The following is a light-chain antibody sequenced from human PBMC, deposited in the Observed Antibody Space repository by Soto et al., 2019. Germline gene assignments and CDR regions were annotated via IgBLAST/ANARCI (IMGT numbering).Light chain of an antibody. J-gene: IGKJ1*01. Sequence: DIQMTQSPSTLSASVGDRVTITCRATQSISNSLAWYQQKPGKAPKLLIYNASRLESGVPSRFSGSGAVTEFTLTITNLQPDDFATYYCQQYNRYLTFGQGTKVDIK. V-gene: IGKV1-5*03. CDR3: QQYNRYLT. CDR2: NAS. CDR1: QSISNS.